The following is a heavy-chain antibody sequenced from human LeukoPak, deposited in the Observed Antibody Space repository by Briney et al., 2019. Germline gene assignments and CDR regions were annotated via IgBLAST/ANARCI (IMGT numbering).Heavy chain of an antibody. CDR2: ISAYNGNT. J-gene: IGHJ6*03. CDR1: GYTFTSFG. V-gene: IGHV1-18*01. CDR3: ARDLYGSGSYYYYYYYYMDV. Sequence: ASVKVSCKASGYTFTSFGISWVRQAPGQGLEWMGWISAYNGNTNYAQKLQGRVTMTTDTSTSTAYMELRSLRSDDTAVYYCARDLYGSGSYYYYYYYYMDVWGKGTTVTISS. D-gene: IGHD3-10*01.